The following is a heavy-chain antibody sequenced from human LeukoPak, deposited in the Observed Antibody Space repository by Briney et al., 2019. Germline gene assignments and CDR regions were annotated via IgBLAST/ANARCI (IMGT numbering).Heavy chain of an antibody. CDR3: ARGFGEFLFFDI. D-gene: IGHD3-10*01. J-gene: IGHJ3*02. V-gene: IGHV4-59*08. Sequence: SETLSLTCTVSGGSISSHYWSWIRQPPGKGLEWIGYIYYSGSTNYNPSLKSRVTISVDTSKNQFSLKLSSVTAADTAVYYCARGFGEFLFFDIWGQGTMVTVSS. CDR2: IYYSGST. CDR1: GGSISSHY.